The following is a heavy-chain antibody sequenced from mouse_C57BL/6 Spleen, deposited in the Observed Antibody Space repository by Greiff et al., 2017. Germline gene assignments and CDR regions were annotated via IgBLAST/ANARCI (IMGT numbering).Heavy chain of an antibody. Sequence: EVQLQESGPELAKPGASVKISCKASGYSFTDYNMNWVKQSNGKSLEWIGVINPNYGTTSYNQKFKGKATLTVDQSSSTAYMQLNSLTSEDSAVDYCARSDSAVEFFWYFDVWGTGTTVTVSS. J-gene: IGHJ1*03. CDR1: GYSFTDYN. D-gene: IGHD1-1*01. CDR3: ARSDSAVEFFWYFDV. CDR2: INPNYGTT. V-gene: IGHV1-39*01.